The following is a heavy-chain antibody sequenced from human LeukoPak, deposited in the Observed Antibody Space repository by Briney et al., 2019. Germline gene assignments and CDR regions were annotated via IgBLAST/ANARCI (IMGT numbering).Heavy chain of an antibody. CDR3: SPRRAAAAHGEPYYYYMDV. Sequence: PGGSLRLSCAASGFTFSSYAMSWVRQAPGRGLEWVSFIRSKAYGGTTQYAASVKGRFTISRDDSKSIAYLQMNSLKTEDTAVYYCSPRRAAAAHGEPYYYYMDVWGKGTTVTVSS. V-gene: IGHV3-49*04. J-gene: IGHJ6*03. CDR2: IRSKAYGGTT. CDR1: GFTFSSYA. D-gene: IGHD6-13*01.